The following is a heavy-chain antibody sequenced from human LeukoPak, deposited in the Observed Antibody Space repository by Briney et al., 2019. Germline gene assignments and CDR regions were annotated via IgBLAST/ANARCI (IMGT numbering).Heavy chain of an antibody. CDR2: IIPILGIA. Sequence: ASVKVSCKASGGTFSSYAISWVRQAPGQGLEWMGKIIPILGIANYAQKFQGRVTITADKSTSTAYMELSSLRSEDTAVYYCARDGGNIVVVPAPDVWFDPWGQGTLVTVSS. CDR1: GGTFSSYA. J-gene: IGHJ5*02. V-gene: IGHV1-69*04. D-gene: IGHD2-2*01. CDR3: ARDGGNIVVVPAPDVWFDP.